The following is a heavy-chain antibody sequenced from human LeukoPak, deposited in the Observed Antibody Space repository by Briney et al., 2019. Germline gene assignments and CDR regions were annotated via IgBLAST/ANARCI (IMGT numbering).Heavy chain of an antibody. CDR3: ARDVSWFGELMGVSDY. CDR1: GYTFTSYG. Sequence: ASVKVSCKASGYTFTSYGISWVRQAPGQGLEWMGWISAYNGNTNYAQKLQGGVTMTTDTSTSTAYMELRSLRSDDTAVYYCARDVSWFGELMGVSDYWGQGTLGTVSS. V-gene: IGHV1-18*01. D-gene: IGHD3-10*01. J-gene: IGHJ4*02. CDR2: ISAYNGNT.